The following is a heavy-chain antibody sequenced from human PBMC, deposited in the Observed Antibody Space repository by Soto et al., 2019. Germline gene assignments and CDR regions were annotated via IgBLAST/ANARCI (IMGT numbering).Heavy chain of an antibody. CDR1: GGSISSGGYS. CDR3: ARGLGLIAARPSIWFDP. V-gene: IGHV4-30-2*01. Sequence: QLQLQESGSGLVKPSQTLSLTCAVSGGSISSGGYSWSWIRQPPGKGLEWIGYIYHSGSTYYNPSLKTRVTISEDRSKNQFSLTLSSVTAADTAVYYCARGLGLIAARPSIWFDPWGQGTLVTVSS. CDR2: IYHSGST. J-gene: IGHJ5*02. D-gene: IGHD6-6*01.